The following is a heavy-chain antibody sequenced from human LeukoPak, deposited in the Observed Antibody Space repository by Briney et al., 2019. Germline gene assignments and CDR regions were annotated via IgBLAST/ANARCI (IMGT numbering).Heavy chain of an antibody. Sequence: GGSLRLSCAASGFTFSSYAMSWVRQAPGKGLEWVSAIRGSGGSTYYADSVKGRFTISRDNSKNTLYLQVNSLRAEDTAVYYCAKEVEYYDILTGYPYWYFDLWGRGTLVTVSS. J-gene: IGHJ2*01. V-gene: IGHV3-23*01. CDR3: AKEVEYYDILTGYPYWYFDL. D-gene: IGHD3-9*01. CDR2: IRGSGGST. CDR1: GFTFSSYA.